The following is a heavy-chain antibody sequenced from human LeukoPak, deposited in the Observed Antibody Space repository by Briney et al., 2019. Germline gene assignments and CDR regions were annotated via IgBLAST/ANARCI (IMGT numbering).Heavy chain of an antibody. CDR2: ISGSGGST. CDR1: GFTFSSYA. CDR3: AKDLLPAATPEYDY. V-gene: IGHV3-23*01. J-gene: IGHJ4*02. D-gene: IGHD2-2*01. Sequence: GGSLRLSCAASGFTFSSYAMSWVRQAPGKGLEWVSAISGSGGSTYYADSVKGRFTISRDNSKNTLYLQMNSLRAEDTVVYYCAKDLLPAATPEYDYWGQGTLVTVSS.